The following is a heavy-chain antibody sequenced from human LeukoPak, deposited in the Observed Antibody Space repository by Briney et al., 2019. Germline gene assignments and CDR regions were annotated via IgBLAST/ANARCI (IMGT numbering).Heavy chain of an antibody. J-gene: IGHJ3*02. D-gene: IGHD3/OR15-3a*01. CDR3: ARGLFRYLDWPRSHDAFDI. V-gene: IGHV1-18*01. CDR2: ISAYNGNT. Sequence: GASVKVSCKASGYTFTSYGISWVRQAPGQGLEWMGWISAYNGNTNYAQKLQGRVTMTTDTSTSTAYMELRSLRSDDTAVYYCARGLFRYLDWPRSHDAFDIWGQGTMVTVSS. CDR1: GYTFTSYG.